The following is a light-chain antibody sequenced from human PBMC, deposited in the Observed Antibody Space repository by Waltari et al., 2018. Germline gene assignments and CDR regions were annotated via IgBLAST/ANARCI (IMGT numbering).Light chain of an antibody. V-gene: IGKV3-20*01. CDR1: QRVTSKY. CDR3: HQYGDSPRT. Sequence: DIVLTQSPGILSLSPGARATLSCRARQRVTSKYLAWYQQKPGQTPRLLIYGASNRATDIPDRFSGSGSGTDFTLTISRLEPEDFAVYYCHQYGDSPRTFGQGTKVEI. CDR2: GAS. J-gene: IGKJ1*01.